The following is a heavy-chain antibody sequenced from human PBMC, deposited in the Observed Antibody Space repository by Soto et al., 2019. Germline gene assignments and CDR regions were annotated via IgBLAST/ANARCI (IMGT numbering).Heavy chain of an antibody. V-gene: IGHV3-30-3*01. CDR1: GFTFSSYA. D-gene: IGHD2-15*01. CDR2: ISYDGSNK. J-gene: IGHJ4*02. Sequence: PGGSLRLSCAASGFTFSSYAMHWVRQAPGKGLEWVAVISYDGSNKYYADSVKGRFTISRDNSKNTPYLQMNSLRAEDTAVYYCARGSTHCSGGSCYPDPFDYWGQGTLVTVSS. CDR3: ARGSTHCSGGSCYPDPFDY.